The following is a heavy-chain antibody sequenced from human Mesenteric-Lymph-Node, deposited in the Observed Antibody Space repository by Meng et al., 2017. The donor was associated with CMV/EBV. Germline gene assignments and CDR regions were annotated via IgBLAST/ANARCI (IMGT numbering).Heavy chain of an antibody. CDR3: ARERYDFWSGEMDV. D-gene: IGHD3-3*01. J-gene: IGHJ6*02. V-gene: IGHV3-74*01. CDR1: GFTFSSHW. CDR2: INSDGSST. Sequence: GESLKISCAASGFTFSSHWMHWVRQAPGKGLVWVSRINSDGSSTSYADSVKGRFTISRDNAKNTLYLQMNSLRAEDTAVYYCARERYDFWSGEMDVWGQGTTVTVSS.